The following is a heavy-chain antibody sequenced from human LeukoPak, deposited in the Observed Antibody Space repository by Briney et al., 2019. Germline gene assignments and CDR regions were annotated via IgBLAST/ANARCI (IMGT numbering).Heavy chain of an antibody. CDR3: AREQRDVGATVDN. D-gene: IGHD1-26*01. V-gene: IGHV3-74*01. CDR2: IDRDGTIT. CDR1: GFTFRDYW. Sequence: GGSLRLSCAASGFTFRDYWMHWVRQAPGKGLVWVSRIDRDGTITYYADSVKGRFTISRDTAKNTLYLQMNSLRAEDTAVYYCAREQRDVGATVDNWGQGTLVTVSS. J-gene: IGHJ4*02.